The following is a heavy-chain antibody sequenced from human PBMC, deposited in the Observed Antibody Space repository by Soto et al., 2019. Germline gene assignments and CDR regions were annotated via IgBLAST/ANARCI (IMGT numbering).Heavy chain of an antibody. CDR1: GGSISSDDYY. CDR3: ARLFAYYDKEAGAFDI. D-gene: IGHD3-22*01. J-gene: IGHJ3*02. CDR2: IYYSGTT. V-gene: IGHV4-30-4*01. Sequence: QVQLQESGPGLVKPSQTLSLTCTVSGGSISSDDYYWSWIRQPPGKGLEWIGYIYYSGTTYYKTSLKSRATISVDTSKNQFSLRVRSVTAADTAVYYCARLFAYYDKEAGAFDIWGQGTMVTVSS.